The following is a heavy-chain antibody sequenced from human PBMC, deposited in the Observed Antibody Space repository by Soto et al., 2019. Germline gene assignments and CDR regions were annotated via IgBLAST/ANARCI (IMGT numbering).Heavy chain of an antibody. V-gene: IGHV1-69*13. CDR1: GGTFSSYA. Sequence: SSVKVSCKPFGGTFSSYAIRWARQAPGQGLEWMGGSIPTFGTAKSAKKSQSRVTSTADESTSTDYMELSSLRSEDTAVYYCARSLSPDYYDSSGYRHWGQGTMVTVSS. CDR3: ARSLSPDYYDSSGYRH. CDR2: SIPTFGTA. D-gene: IGHD3-22*01. J-gene: IGHJ3*01.